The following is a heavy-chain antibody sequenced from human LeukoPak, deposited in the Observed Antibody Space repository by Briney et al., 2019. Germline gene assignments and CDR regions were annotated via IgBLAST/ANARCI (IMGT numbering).Heavy chain of an antibody. CDR1: GYTFTSYG. J-gene: IGHJ4*02. CDR2: ISAYNGNT. V-gene: IGHV1-18*01. CDR3: ARVKGRYYDSSGYYYNFDY. D-gene: IGHD3-22*01. Sequence: ASVKVSCKASGYTFTSYGISWVRQAPGQGLEWMGWISAYNGNTNYAQKFQGRVTMTRDTSISTAYMELSRLRSDDTAVYYCARVKGRYYDSSGYYYNFDYWGQGTLVTVSS.